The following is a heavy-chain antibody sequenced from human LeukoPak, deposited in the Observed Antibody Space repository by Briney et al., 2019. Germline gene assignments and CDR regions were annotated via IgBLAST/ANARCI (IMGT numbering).Heavy chain of an antibody. CDR3: AKDAGDCSGGTCRESDY. Sequence: GGSLRLSCAASGFTFSTYGMHWVRQAPGKGLEWVAFIRYDGSNKYYADSVKGRFTISRDNSKNTLNLQMNSLRAEDTAIYYCAKDAGDCSGGTCRESDYWGQGTLVTVSS. CDR2: IRYDGSNK. D-gene: IGHD2-15*01. V-gene: IGHV3-30*02. CDR1: GFTFSTYG. J-gene: IGHJ4*02.